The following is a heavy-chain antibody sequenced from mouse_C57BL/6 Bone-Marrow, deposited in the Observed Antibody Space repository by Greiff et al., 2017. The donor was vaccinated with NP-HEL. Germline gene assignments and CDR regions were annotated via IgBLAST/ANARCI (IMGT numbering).Heavy chain of an antibody. V-gene: IGHV5-12-1*01. CDR3: ARHGVYGIFDY. Sequence: FTISRDNAKNTLYLQMSSLKSEDTAMYYCARHGVYGIFDYWGQGTTLTVSS. J-gene: IGHJ2*01. D-gene: IGHD2-1*01.